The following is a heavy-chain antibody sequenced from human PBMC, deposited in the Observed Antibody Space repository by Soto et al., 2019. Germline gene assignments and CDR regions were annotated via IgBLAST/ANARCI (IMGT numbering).Heavy chain of an antibody. V-gene: IGHV4-39*01. D-gene: IGHD2-8*01. CDR2: IYYSGST. CDR3: ARTIEGVPFFDY. J-gene: IGHJ4*02. CDR1: GGSISSSSYY. Sequence: QLQLQESGPGLVKPSETLSLTCTVSGGSISSSSYYWGWIRQPPGKGLEWIGSIYYSGSTYYNPSLKSRVTISVETSKNQFSLKLSSVTAADTAVYYCARTIEGVPFFDYWGQGTLVTVSS.